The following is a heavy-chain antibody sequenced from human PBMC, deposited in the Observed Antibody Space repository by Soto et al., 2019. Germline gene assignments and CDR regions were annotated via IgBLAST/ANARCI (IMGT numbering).Heavy chain of an antibody. CDR3: ARVDYGDDY. CDR2: INSAGNT. V-gene: IGHV3-53*04. CDR1: GFTVSDNS. D-gene: IGHD4-17*01. Sequence: EVQLVESGGALVQPGGSLRLSCAASGFTVSDNSVSWVRQAPGKGLEWVSVINSAGNTDYPHSVRGRFTISRHNSENTLYLQMNSLRVEDTAVYYCARVDYGDDYWGQGTLVTVSS. J-gene: IGHJ4*02.